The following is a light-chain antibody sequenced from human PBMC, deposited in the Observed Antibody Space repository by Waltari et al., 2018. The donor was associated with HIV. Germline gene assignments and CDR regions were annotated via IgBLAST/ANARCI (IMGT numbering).Light chain of an antibody. Sequence: QSVLTQPPSASGTPGQRVTISCSGSNSNIGSKDVYWFQHLPGTAPKLLIYRTNQRRSGGPDRCSGSKSGTSSSLAISGLRSDDEADYYCAAWDDTLSSYVFGTGTTVTV. CDR2: RTN. CDR3: AAWDDTLSSYV. V-gene: IGLV1-47*01. CDR1: NSNIGSKD. J-gene: IGLJ1*01.